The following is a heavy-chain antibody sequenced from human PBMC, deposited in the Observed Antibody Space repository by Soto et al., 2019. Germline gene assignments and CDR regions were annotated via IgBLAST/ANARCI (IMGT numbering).Heavy chain of an antibody. CDR2: IYYSGST. Sequence: SETLSLTCTVSGDSVNSGSYYWSWIRQPPGKGLEWIGYIYYSGSTNYNPSLKSRVTISVDTSKNQFSLKLSSVTAADTAVYYCAGVSNGAIVATNFDYWGQGTLVPSP. CDR3: AGVSNGAIVATNFDY. D-gene: IGHD5-12*01. J-gene: IGHJ4*02. CDR1: GDSVNSGSYY. V-gene: IGHV4-61*01.